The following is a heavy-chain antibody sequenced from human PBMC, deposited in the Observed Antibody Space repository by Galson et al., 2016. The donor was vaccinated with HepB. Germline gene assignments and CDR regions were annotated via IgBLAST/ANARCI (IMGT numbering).Heavy chain of an antibody. CDR2: ISSTSHST. J-gene: IGHJ4*02. D-gene: IGHD3-3*01. CDR3: AKGWSGPDS. V-gene: IGHV3-23*01. CDR1: GFTFSTSA. Sequence: SLRLSCAASGFTFSTSAMSWVRQAPGQGLEWVSAISSTSHSTHYADSVKGRFTISRDTAKNTLSLQMDSLKIDDTAVYYCAKGWSGPDSWGQGTLVTVSS.